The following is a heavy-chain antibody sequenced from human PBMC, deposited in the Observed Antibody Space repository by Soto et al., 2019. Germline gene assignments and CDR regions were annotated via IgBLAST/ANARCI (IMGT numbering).Heavy chain of an antibody. D-gene: IGHD1-26*01. J-gene: IGHJ1*01. Sequence: QLQLQESGPGLVKPSETLSLTCTVSGGSISSSTYFWGWIRQPPGKGLEWIGSIDYSGTTYYNTSLRTRATISVDTSKNQFSLKLSSVTAADTAVYYCARHVSTSGSYSEYFQHWGQGTLVTVSS. CDR2: IDYSGTT. CDR3: ARHVSTSGSYSEYFQH. V-gene: IGHV4-39*01. CDR1: GGSISSSTYF.